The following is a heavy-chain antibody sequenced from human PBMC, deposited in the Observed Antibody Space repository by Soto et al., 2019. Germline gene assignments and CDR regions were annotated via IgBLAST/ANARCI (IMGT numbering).Heavy chain of an antibody. Sequence: ASVKVSCKASGYTFTSYAMHWVRQAPGQRLEWMGWINAGNGNTKYSQKFQGRVTITRDTSASTDYMELSSLRSEDTAVYYCARSPHTDFWSGYSSEDWFDPWGQGTLVTVSS. D-gene: IGHD3-3*01. V-gene: IGHV1-3*01. J-gene: IGHJ5*02. CDR2: INAGNGNT. CDR1: GYTFTSYA. CDR3: ARSPHTDFWSGYSSEDWFDP.